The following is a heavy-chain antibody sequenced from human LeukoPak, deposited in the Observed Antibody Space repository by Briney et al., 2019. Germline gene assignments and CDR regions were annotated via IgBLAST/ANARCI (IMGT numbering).Heavy chain of an antibody. V-gene: IGHV3-21*01. D-gene: IGHD5-18*01. Sequence: PGGSPRLSCAASGFTFSSYSMNWVRQAPGKGLEWVSSISSSSSYIYYADSVKGRFTISRDNAKNSLYLQMNSLRAEDTAVYYCARGLDTAMVGWFDPWGQGTLVTVSS. CDR3: ARGLDTAMVGWFDP. CDR2: ISSSSSYI. CDR1: GFTFSSYS. J-gene: IGHJ5*02.